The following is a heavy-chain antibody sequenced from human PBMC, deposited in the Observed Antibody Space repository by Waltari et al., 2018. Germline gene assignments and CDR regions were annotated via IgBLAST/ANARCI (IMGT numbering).Heavy chain of an antibody. CDR1: GYSFTSYW. V-gene: IGHV5-51*01. Sequence: EVQLVQSGAEVKKPGESLKISCKGSGYSFTSYWIGWVRQMPGKGMEWMGIIYPGDSYTRYSPSFQGQVTISADKSISTAYLQWSSLKASDTAMYYCARLGSSPTDPRYYYYYYMDVWGKGTTVTVSS. CDR3: ARLGSSPTDPRYYYYYYMDV. J-gene: IGHJ6*03. D-gene: IGHD6-13*01. CDR2: IYPGDSYT.